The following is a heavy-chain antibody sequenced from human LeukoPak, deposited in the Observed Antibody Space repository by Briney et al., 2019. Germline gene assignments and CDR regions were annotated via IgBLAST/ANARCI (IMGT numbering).Heavy chain of an antibody. CDR1: GFTFSRYA. CDR2: ISESGSGT. J-gene: IGHJ4*02. Sequence: GGSLRLSCAASGFTFSRYAMSWVRQAPGKGLEWVSAISESGSGTYYADSVKGRFTISRDNSKDTLSLQMNGLRAEDTAVYYCAKDIAQGYTFGSIEQDYWGQGTLVTVSS. D-gene: IGHD5-18*01. CDR3: AKDIAQGYTFGSIEQDY. V-gene: IGHV3-23*01.